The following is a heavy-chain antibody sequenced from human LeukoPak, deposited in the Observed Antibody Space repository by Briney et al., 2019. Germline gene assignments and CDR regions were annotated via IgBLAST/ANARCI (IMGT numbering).Heavy chain of an antibody. D-gene: IGHD5-18*01. CDR3: TKAKLQLSMLDAFEI. V-gene: IGHV3-43*02. CDR1: GFTFDDYA. Sequence: GGSLTLSCAASGFTFDDYAMHWVRQAPGKGLEWVSLIIGDGGSTYYADSVKGRFTIFRDNSKNFLYLQMKSLRTDDSALYYSTKAKLQLSMLDAFEIWGQGTMVTVSS. J-gene: IGHJ3*02. CDR2: IIGDGGST.